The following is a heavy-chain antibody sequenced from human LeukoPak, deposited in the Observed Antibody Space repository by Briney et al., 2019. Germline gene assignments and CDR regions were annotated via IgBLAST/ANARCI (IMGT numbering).Heavy chain of an antibody. CDR2: IKSSGST. CDR1: GGSVSSYY. J-gene: IGHJ5*02. Sequence: ASETLSLTCTVSGGSVSSYYWSCIRQPPGKGLEWIGYIKSSGSTNYNPSLKSRVTISIDTSKNQFSLRLNSVTAADTAVYYCARDGIVATNWFDPWGQGTLVTVSS. D-gene: IGHD5-12*01. V-gene: IGHV4-59*02. CDR3: ARDGIVATNWFDP.